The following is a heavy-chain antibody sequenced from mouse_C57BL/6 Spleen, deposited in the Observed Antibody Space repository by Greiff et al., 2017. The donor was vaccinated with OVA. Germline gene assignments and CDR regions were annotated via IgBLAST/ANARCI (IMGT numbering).Heavy chain of an antibody. V-gene: IGHV5-9*01. D-gene: IGHD2-1*01. CDR1: GFTFSSYT. CDR2: ISGGGGNT. Sequence: EVNLVESGGGLVKPGGSLKLSCAASGFTFSSYTMSWVRQTPEKRMEWVATISGGGGNTYYPDSVKGRFTISRDNAKNTLYLQMSSLRSEDTALYYCARQGYYGNYLGYFDYWGQGTTLTVSS. CDR3: ARQGYYGNYLGYFDY. J-gene: IGHJ2*01.